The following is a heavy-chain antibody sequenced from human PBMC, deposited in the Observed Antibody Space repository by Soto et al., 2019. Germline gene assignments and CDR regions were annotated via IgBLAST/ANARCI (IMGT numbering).Heavy chain of an antibody. CDR3: ASNRVGATTPYYYYYYGMDV. CDR2: IIPIFGTA. V-gene: IGHV1-69*13. Sequence: SVKVSCKASGGTFSSYAISWVRQAPGQGLEWMGGIIPIFGTANYAQKFQGRVTITADESTSTAYMELSSLRSEDTAVYYCASNRVGATTPYYYYYYGMDVWGQGTTVTVSS. CDR1: GGTFSSYA. J-gene: IGHJ6*02. D-gene: IGHD1-26*01.